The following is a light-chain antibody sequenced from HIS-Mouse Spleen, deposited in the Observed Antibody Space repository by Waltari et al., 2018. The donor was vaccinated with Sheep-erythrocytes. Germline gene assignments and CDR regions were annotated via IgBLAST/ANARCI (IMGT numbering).Light chain of an antibody. J-gene: IGLJ2*01. CDR1: SSDVGGYTY. CDR3: SSYTSSSTLVV. Sequence: QSALTQPASVSGSPGQSLTISCTGTSSDVGGYTYVSWYQQHPGKAPKHMIYDVSNRPSGVSNRFSGSKSGNTASLTISGLQAEDEADYYCSSYTSSSTLVVFGGGTKLTVL. CDR2: DVS. V-gene: IGLV2-14*03.